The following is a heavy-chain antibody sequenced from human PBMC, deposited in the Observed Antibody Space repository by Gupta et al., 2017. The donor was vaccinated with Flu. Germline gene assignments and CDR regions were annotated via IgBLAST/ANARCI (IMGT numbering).Heavy chain of an antibody. D-gene: IGHD2-2*01. CDR2: IYHSGST. Sequence: QVQLQESGPGLVKPSGTLSLTCAVSGGSIRSSNWWSWVRQPPGKGLEWIGEIYHSGSTNYNPSLKSRVTISVDKSKNQFSLKLSSVTAADTAVYYCARVPYCSSTSCYANNWFDPWGQGTLVTVSS. V-gene: IGHV4-4*02. CDR1: GGSIRSSNW. J-gene: IGHJ5*02. CDR3: ARVPYCSSTSCYANNWFDP.